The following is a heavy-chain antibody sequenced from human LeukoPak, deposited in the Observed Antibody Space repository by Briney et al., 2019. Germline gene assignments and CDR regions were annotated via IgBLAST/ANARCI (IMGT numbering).Heavy chain of an antibody. CDR3: ARDGGITIFGGTDDGMDV. D-gene: IGHD3-3*01. V-gene: IGHV3-13*01. Sequence: GGSLRLSCAASGFTFSSYDMHWVRQATGKGLEWVSAIGTAGDTYYPGSVKGRLTISRENAKNSLYLQMNSLRAGDTAVYYCARDGGITIFGGTDDGMDVWGQGTTVTVSS. CDR1: GFTFSSYD. J-gene: IGHJ6*02. CDR2: IGTAGDT.